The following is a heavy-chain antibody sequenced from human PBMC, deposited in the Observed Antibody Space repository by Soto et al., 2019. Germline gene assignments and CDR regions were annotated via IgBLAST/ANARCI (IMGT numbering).Heavy chain of an antibody. D-gene: IGHD6-13*01. Sequence: QVQLVQSGAAVQEPGSSVKVSCKASGDLFNNHAFNWVRQAPGQGLEWMGRISPLFSTTNYAQKFQGRVTIGADELTTIGDLEVNNLESDDTAMYYCAASSAIAAAGYFKVWGKGPLVTV. V-gene: IGHV1-69*01. CDR3: AASSAIAAAGYFKV. J-gene: IGHJ4*02. CDR2: ISPLFSTT. CDR1: GDLFNNHA.